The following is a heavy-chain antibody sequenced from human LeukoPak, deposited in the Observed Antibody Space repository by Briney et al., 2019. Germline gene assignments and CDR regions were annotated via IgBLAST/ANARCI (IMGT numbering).Heavy chain of an antibody. Sequence: SETLSLTCAVYGGSFSGYYWSWIRQPPGKGLEWIGEINHSGSTNYNPSLKSRVTISVDTSKNQFSLKLSSVTAADTAVYYCARGKPSYGSGTFYRPLEPNYMDVWGKGTTVTVSS. CDR1: GGSFSGYY. V-gene: IGHV4-34*01. CDR3: ARGKPSYGSGTFYRPLEPNYMDV. CDR2: INHSGST. J-gene: IGHJ6*03. D-gene: IGHD3-10*01.